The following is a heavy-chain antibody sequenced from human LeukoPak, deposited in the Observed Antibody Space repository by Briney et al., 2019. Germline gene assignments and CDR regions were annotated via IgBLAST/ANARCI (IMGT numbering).Heavy chain of an antibody. CDR1: GGSISSSSYY. D-gene: IGHD6-13*01. Sequence: SGTLSLTCTVSGGSISSSSYYWGWIRQPPGKGLEWIGSIYYSGSTYYNPSLKSRVTISVDTSKNQFSLNLSSVTAADTAVYYCAGRIAAAGTGEFDYWGQGTLVTVSS. J-gene: IGHJ4*02. V-gene: IGHV4-39*07. CDR3: AGRIAAAGTGEFDY. CDR2: IYYSGST.